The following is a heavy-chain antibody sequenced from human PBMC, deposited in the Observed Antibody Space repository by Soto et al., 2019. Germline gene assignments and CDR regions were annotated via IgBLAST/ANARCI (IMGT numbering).Heavy chain of an antibody. V-gene: IGHV1-18*01. J-gene: IGHJ5*02. CDR2: ISAYNGNT. D-gene: IGHD6-13*01. Sequence: ASVKVSCKASGYTFTSYGISWVRQAPGQGLEWMGWISAYNGNTNYAQKLQGRVTMTTDTSTSTAYMEMRSLRSDDTAVYYCAGTGSKENGNPGSCSAPWGQGPLVTVSP. CDR3: AGTGSKENGNPGSCSAP. CDR1: GYTFTSYG.